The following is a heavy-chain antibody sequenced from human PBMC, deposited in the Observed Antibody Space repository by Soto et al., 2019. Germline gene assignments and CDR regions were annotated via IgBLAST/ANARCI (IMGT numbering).Heavy chain of an antibody. J-gene: IGHJ4*02. Sequence: QVQLVQSGAEVKKPGASVKISCKASGYTFTSYYIHWVRQAPGQGLEWMGVITPSGGSTSYTQNFQGRVSMTRDTSTSTVFMELSSLRSEDTAVYYCARSYEGVLIPFDYWGQGTLVTVSS. CDR2: ITPSGGST. V-gene: IGHV1-46*01. CDR1: GYTFTSYY. CDR3: ARSYEGVLIPFDY. D-gene: IGHD3-16*01.